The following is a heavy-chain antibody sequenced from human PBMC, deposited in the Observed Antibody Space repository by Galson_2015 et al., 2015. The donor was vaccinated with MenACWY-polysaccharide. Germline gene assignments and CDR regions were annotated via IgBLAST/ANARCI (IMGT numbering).Heavy chain of an antibody. CDR3: ARRSLGNWYFDL. CDR2: VHSSGST. V-gene: IGHV4-4*07. J-gene: IGHJ2*01. D-gene: IGHD7-27*01. Sequence: ETLSLTCTVSGGSITNHYWSWIRPPAGPEMEWIGRVHSSGSTAYSPSLNRRVIMSVDMSKNRISLRLNSVTAADTAVYYCARRSLGNWYFDLWGRGALVTVSS. CDR1: GGSITNHY.